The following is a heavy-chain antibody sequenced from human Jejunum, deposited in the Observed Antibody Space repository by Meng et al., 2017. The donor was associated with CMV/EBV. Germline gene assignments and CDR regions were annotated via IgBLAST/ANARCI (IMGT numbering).Heavy chain of an antibody. CDR2: INPQTGDT. D-gene: IGHD1-26*01. V-gene: IGHV1-2*02. Sequence: DYTFSDYYLQWVRQAPGQGLEWMGWINPQTGDTNYAPKFRGRVTMTRDMSINTVYMEVTGLRSDDTAVYYCAKDAGSYLDYYFDYWGQGTLVTVSS. CDR1: DYTFSDYY. J-gene: IGHJ4*02. CDR3: AKDAGSYLDYYFDY.